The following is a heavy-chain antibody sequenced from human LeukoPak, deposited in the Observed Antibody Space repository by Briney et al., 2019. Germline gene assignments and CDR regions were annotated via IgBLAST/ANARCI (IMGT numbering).Heavy chain of an antibody. CDR1: GFTFSSYE. CDR3: ARDATPQYSSGWVFFDY. J-gene: IGHJ4*02. CDR2: ISSSSGTI. Sequence: GGSLRLSCAASGFTFSSYEMNWVRQVPGKGLEWISYISSSSGTIHYADPVKGRFTISRDNGRNSLYLQMNSLRVDDTAVYYCARDATPQYSSGWVFFDYWGQGTLVTVSS. D-gene: IGHD6-19*01. V-gene: IGHV3-48*03.